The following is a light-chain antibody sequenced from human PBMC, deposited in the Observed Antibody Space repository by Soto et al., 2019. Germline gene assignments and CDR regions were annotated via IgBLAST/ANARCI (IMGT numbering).Light chain of an antibody. CDR3: CSYADTSTFWVV. CDR1: SSDFGGYNV. CDR2: EGN. Sequence: QSVLTQPASVSGSPGQSITISCSGTSSDFGGYNVVSWYQQHPGKAPKLIIYEGNKRPSGVSNRFSGSKSGNAASLTISGLQPEDEAEYDCCSYADTSTFWVVFGGGTKLTVL. J-gene: IGLJ3*02. V-gene: IGLV2-23*03.